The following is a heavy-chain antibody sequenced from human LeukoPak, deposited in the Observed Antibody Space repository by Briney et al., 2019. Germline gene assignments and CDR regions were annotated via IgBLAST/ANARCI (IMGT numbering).Heavy chain of an antibody. CDR3: ASPGTTGMTRRNYFDY. Sequence: GGSLRLSCAASGFPFSSYGMHWVRQAPGKGLEWVAFIRYDGSNEYYVDSVRGRFTISGDNSKNTLYLQMNSLRAEDTAVYCCASPGTTGMTRRNYFDYWGQGILVTVSS. V-gene: IGHV3-30*02. D-gene: IGHD1-1*01. CDR2: IRYDGSNE. J-gene: IGHJ4*02. CDR1: GFPFSSYG.